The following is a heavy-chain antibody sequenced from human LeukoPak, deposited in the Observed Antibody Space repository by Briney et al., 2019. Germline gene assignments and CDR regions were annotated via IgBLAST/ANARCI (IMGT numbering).Heavy chain of an antibody. CDR2: TSNDETKR. Sequence: PGRSLRLSCAASGFAFSTYVMHWVRQAPGKGLEWVAITSNDETKRFYADSVKGRFTISRDNSKNTLHLHMNSLRVEDTAVYYCARGVVAVAAIACWSQGILVTVSS. V-gene: IGHV3-30*03. J-gene: IGHJ4*02. D-gene: IGHD2-15*01. CDR3: ARGVVAVAAIAC. CDR1: GFAFSTYV.